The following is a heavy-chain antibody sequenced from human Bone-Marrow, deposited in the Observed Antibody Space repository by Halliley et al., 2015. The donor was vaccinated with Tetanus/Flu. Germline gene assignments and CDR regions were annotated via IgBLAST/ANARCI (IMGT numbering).Heavy chain of an antibody. V-gene: IGHV3-30*18. J-gene: IGHJ5*02. CDR3: AKDLMGPYDYVWGSLAP. CDR2: MSNDGSKK. D-gene: IGHD3-16*01. Sequence: SLRLSCAASGFNFIIYGMHWVRQAPGRGLEWVAFMSNDGSKKYYADPVRGRFTISRDNSKNTLFLQMNSLRTDDTAVYYCAKDLMGPYDYVWGSLAPWGQGTLVTVSS. CDR1: GFNFIIYG.